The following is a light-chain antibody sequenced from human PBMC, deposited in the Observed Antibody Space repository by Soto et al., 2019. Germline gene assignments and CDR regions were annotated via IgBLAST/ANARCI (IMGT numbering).Light chain of an antibody. J-gene: IGLJ1*01. CDR3: GVWDDSLNGYV. CDR1: NSNIGNNA. CDR2: SDH. Sequence: QSVLTQPPSVSGTPGQRVTISCSGSNSNIGNNAVTWYQQLPGMAPRVLIHSDHQRHSGVPDRFLGSKSGTSASLAISGLQSQDEADYHCGVWDDSLNGYVSGSGTKLTVL. V-gene: IGLV1-44*01.